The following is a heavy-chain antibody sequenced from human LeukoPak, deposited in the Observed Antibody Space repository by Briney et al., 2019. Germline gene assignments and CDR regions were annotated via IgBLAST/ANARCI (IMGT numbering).Heavy chain of an antibody. Sequence: PSETLSLTCTVSGGSISSYYWSWIRQPPGKGLEWIGYIYYSGSTNYNPSPKSRVTISVDTSKNQFSLKLSSVTAADTAIYYCARETYYSGWFDSWGQGTLVTVSS. J-gene: IGHJ5*01. D-gene: IGHD3-10*01. CDR1: GGSISSYY. CDR3: ARETYYSGWFDS. CDR2: IYYSGST. V-gene: IGHV4-59*01.